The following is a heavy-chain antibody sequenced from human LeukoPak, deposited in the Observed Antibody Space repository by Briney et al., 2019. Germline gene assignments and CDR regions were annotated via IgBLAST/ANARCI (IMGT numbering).Heavy chain of an antibody. D-gene: IGHD2-15*01. Sequence: ASVKVSCKASGYTFTSYDINWVRQATGQGLEWMGWMNPNSGNTGYAQKFQGRVTMTRNTSISTAYMELSSLRSEDTAVYYCARGGTYCSGGRCYPNWFEPWGQGTLVTVSS. CDR3: ARGGTYCSGGRCYPNWFEP. CDR1: GYTFTSYD. CDR2: MNPNSGNT. J-gene: IGHJ5*02. V-gene: IGHV1-8*01.